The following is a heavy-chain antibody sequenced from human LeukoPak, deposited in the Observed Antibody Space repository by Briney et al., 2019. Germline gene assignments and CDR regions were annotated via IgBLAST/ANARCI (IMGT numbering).Heavy chain of an antibody. CDR1: GGSISSYY. CDR2: IYYSGST. D-gene: IGHD4-4*01. Sequence: SETLSLTCTVSGGSISSYYWSWIRQPPGKGLEWIGYIYYSGSTNYNPSLKSRVTISVDTSKNQFSLKLSSVTAADTAVYYCARPNSNYASGAFDIWGQGTMVTVSS. CDR3: ARPNSNYASGAFDI. V-gene: IGHV4-59*08. J-gene: IGHJ3*02.